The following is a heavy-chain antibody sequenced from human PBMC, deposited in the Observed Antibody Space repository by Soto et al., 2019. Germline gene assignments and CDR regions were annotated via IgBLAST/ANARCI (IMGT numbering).Heavy chain of an antibody. CDR2: LRDDADDA. Sequence: ALKLSCAASGFTFTNYGMHWVRQAPGKGLEWVAVLRDDADDAYYADSVKGRFTISRDNSRNTLFLQMSSLRVEDTAVYYCARPYSRNSNLFDSRAQGTLV. D-gene: IGHD6-13*01. V-gene: IGHV3-33*01. CDR1: GFTFTNYG. J-gene: IGHJ5*02. CDR3: ARPYSRNSNLFDS.